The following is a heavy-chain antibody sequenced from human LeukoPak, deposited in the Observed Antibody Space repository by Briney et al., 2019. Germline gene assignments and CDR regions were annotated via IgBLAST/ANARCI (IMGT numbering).Heavy chain of an antibody. CDR2: ISPYNGNT. J-gene: IGHJ4*02. CDR1: GYTFTIH. Sequence: ASVKVSCKASGYTFTIHWVRQAPGQGLEWMGWISPYNGNTKYLQKFQGRVTMTTDTSTSTASMEVRSLRSDDTAVYYCAREESIGRYQFLHEYWGQGTLVTVSP. CDR3: AREESIGRYQFLHEY. V-gene: IGHV1-18*01. D-gene: IGHD1-26*01.